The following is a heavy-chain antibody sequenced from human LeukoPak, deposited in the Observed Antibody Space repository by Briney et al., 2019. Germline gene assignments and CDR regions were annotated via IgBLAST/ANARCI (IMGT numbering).Heavy chain of an antibody. J-gene: IGHJ4*02. CDR1: GFPFETNA. Sequence: RGSLRLSCATSGFPFETNAMSWVRQAPGKGLEWVATIGNTETFYADSVTGRFTISRDNSKNTVNLQMNRLRVEDTAIYYCAKDWIQFNRVFDCFDSWGQGTWSPSPQ. V-gene: IGHV3-23*01. CDR2: IGNTET. D-gene: IGHD5-18*01. CDR3: AKDWIQFNRVFDCFDS.